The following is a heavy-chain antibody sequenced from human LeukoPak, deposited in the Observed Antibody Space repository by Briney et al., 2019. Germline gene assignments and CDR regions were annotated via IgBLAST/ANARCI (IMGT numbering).Heavy chain of an antibody. J-gene: IGHJ5*02. CDR1: GYTFTSYA. V-gene: IGHV1-3*01. Sequence: ASVKVSCKASGYTFTSYAMHWVRQAPGQGLEWMGWINAGNGNTKYAQKFQGRVTITRDTSASTAYMELSSLRSEDTAVYYCARRVAAAGWFDPWGQGTLVTVSS. CDR2: INAGNGNT. CDR3: ARRVAAAGWFDP. D-gene: IGHD6-13*01.